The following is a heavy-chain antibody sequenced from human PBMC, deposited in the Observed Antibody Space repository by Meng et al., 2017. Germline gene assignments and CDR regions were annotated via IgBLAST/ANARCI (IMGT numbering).Heavy chain of an antibody. CDR2: IYYSGST. V-gene: IGHV4-39*07. CDR1: GGSISSSSCY. CDR3: AREPRGYSGYVSGY. Sequence: SETLSLTCTVSGGSISSSSCYWGWIRQRPGKGLEWIGSIYYSGSTYYNPSLKSRVTISVDTSKNQFSLKLSSVTAADTAVYYCAREPRGYSGYVSGYWGQGTLVTVSS. J-gene: IGHJ4*02. D-gene: IGHD5-12*01.